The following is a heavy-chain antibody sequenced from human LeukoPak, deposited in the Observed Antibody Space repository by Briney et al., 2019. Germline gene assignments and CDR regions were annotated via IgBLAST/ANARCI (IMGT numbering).Heavy chain of an antibody. D-gene: IGHD3-16*01. J-gene: IGHJ6*02. Sequence: SETLSLTCTVSGGSISSYYWSWIRQPPGKGLEWIGYIYYSGSTHYNPSLKSRVTISVDTSKNQFSLKLSSVTAADTAVYYCATSTYRLGEYYYYGMDVWGQGTTVTVSS. V-gene: IGHV4-59*01. CDR1: GGSISSYY. CDR2: IYYSGST. CDR3: ATSTYRLGEYYYYGMDV.